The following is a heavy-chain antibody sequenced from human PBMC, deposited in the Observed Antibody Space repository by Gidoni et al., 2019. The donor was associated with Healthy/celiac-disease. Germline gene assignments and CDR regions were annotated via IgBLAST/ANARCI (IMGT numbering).Heavy chain of an antibody. CDR1: GFTFSSYS. D-gene: IGHD6-13*01. J-gene: IGHJ6*02. CDR3: ARDHFLAAGTVYYYGMDV. V-gene: IGHV3-21*01. Sequence: EVQLVESGGGLVKPGGSLRLSCAASGFTFSSYSMNWVRQAPGKGLEWVSSISSSSSYIYYADSVKGRFTISRDNAKNSLYLQMNSLRAEDTAVYYCARDHFLAAGTVYYYGMDVWGQGTTVTVSS. CDR2: ISSSSSYI.